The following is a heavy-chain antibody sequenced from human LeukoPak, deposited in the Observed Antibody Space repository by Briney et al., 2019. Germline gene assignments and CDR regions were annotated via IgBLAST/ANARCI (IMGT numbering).Heavy chain of an antibody. CDR3: ARDLGSGSFIFDY. J-gene: IGHJ4*02. CDR2: INAGNGNT. Sequence: ASVKVSCKASGYTFTSYAMHWVRQAPGQRLEWMGWINAGNGNTKYSQKFQGRVTITRDISASTAYMELSSLRSEDTAVYYCARDLGSGSFIFDYWGQGTLVTVSS. V-gene: IGHV1-3*01. CDR1: GYTFTSYA. D-gene: IGHD1-26*01.